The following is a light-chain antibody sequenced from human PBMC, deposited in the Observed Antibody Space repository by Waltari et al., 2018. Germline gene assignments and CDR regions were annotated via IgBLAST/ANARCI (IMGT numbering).Light chain of an antibody. J-gene: IGLJ3*02. V-gene: IGLV3-19*01. CDR2: GKN. CDR1: SLRSYY. Sequence: SSELPQDPAVSVALGQTVRIPSQGDSLRSYYASWYQQKPGQAPVLVIYGKNNRPSGIPDRFSGSSSGNTASLTITGAQAEDEADYYCNSRDSSGNHWVFGGGTKLTVL. CDR3: NSRDSSGNHWV.